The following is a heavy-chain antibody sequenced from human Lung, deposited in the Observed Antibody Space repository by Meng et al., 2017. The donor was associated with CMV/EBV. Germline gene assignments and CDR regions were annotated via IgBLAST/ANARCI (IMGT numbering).Heavy chain of an antibody. J-gene: IGHJ6*02. Sequence: SXAASGFTFSSYAMHWVRQAPGKGLEWVAVISYDGSNKYYADSVKGRFTISRDNSKNTLYLQMNSLRAEDTAVYYCARDGIVVPSTSYYYYGMDVWGQGTXVTVSS. D-gene: IGHD2-2*01. CDR2: ISYDGSNK. V-gene: IGHV3-30*04. CDR3: ARDGIVVPSTSYYYYGMDV. CDR1: GFTFSSYA.